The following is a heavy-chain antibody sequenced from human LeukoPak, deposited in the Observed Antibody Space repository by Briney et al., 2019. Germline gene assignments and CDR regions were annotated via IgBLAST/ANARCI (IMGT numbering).Heavy chain of an antibody. D-gene: IGHD1-26*01. CDR2: IYYTGNT. CDR3: ARDGDGRAFDI. Sequence: SETLSLTCTVSGGSISNYYWNWIRQPPGKGLEWIGYIYYTGNTNYNPSLKSRVTISVDTSKNQFSLKLSSVTAADTAVYYCARDGDGRAFDIWGQGTMVTVSP. CDR1: GGSISNYY. V-gene: IGHV4-59*01. J-gene: IGHJ3*02.